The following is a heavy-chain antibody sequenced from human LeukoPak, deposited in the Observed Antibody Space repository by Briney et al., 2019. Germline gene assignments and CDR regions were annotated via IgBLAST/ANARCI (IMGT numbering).Heavy chain of an antibody. V-gene: IGHV1-8*02. D-gene: IGHD3-3*01. CDR3: ARGERITIFGVVIMGAFDI. CDR2: MNPNSGNT. J-gene: IGHJ3*02. Sequence: ASVKVSCKASGYTFTGYYMHWVRQAPGQGLEWMGWMNPNSGNTGYAQKFQGRVTMTRNTSISTAYMELSSLRSEDTAVYYCARGERITIFGVVIMGAFDIWGQGTMVTVSS. CDR1: GYTFTGYY.